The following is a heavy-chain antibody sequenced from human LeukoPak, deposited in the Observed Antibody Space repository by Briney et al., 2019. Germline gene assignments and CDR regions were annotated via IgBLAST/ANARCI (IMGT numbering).Heavy chain of an antibody. J-gene: IGHJ6*03. Sequence: PGGSLRLSCAASGFTFSNYIMHWVRQAPGKGLDWVAVVLEDGSYQYYADSVKGRFTISRDNSKNTLYLQMNSLRAEDTAVYYCAKDINLWFGELPRGKGYYYYYMDVWGKGTTVTISS. CDR3: AKDINLWFGELPRGKGYYYYYMDV. CDR2: VLEDGSYQ. CDR1: GFTFSNYI. V-gene: IGHV3-30*04. D-gene: IGHD3-10*01.